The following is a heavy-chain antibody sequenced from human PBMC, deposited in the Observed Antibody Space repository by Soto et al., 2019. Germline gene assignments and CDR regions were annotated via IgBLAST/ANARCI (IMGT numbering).Heavy chain of an antibody. V-gene: IGHV3-23*01. J-gene: IGHJ4*02. CDR1: GFTFSNFA. Sequence: EVQLLESGGGLVQPGGSLRLSCAASGFTFSNFAMSWVRQAPGKGLEWVSAISGSGGSTYYADSVKGRFTISRDNSENTLYLQMNSLRAEDTAVYYCAKDLARGQVVQGVGGYYFGYWGQGTLVTVSS. D-gene: IGHD3-10*01. CDR2: ISGSGGST. CDR3: AKDLARGQVVQGVGGYYFGY.